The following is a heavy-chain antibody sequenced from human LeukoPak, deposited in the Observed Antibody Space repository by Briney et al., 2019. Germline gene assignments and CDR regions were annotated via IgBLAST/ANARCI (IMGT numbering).Heavy chain of an antibody. V-gene: IGHV3-23*01. Sequence: TGGSLRLSCAASGFTFSNYAMSWVRQAPGKGLEWVSGISGGGGSTYYADSVKGRFTISRDNSKNTLYLQMNSLRAEDTAVYYCAKVAASARYYYYMDVWGKGTTVTVSS. CDR3: AKVAASARYYYYMDV. CDR1: GFTFSNYA. D-gene: IGHD6-13*01. J-gene: IGHJ6*03. CDR2: ISGGGGST.